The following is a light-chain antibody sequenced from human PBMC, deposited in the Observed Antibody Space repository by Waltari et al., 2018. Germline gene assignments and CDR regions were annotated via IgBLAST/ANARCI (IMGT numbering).Light chain of an antibody. Sequence: QSVLTQPPSVSAAPGQRVTISCSGGSSNIGNNYVSWYRQFPGTAPKLLIYEDSERPSCIPGRFSGSKSGPSATLDITGLQAGDEADYYCGTWDSSLSGAVFGGGTHLTVL. CDR2: EDS. J-gene: IGLJ7*01. V-gene: IGLV1-51*02. CDR3: GTWDSSLSGAV. CDR1: SSNIGNNY.